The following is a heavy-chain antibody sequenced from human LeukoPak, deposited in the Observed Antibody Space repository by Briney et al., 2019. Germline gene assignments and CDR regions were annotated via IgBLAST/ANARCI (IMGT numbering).Heavy chain of an antibody. CDR2: IIPIFGTA. CDR3: ARTQSGPPLYDY. CDR1: GGTFSSYA. J-gene: IGHJ4*02. V-gene: IGHV1-69*13. Sequence: SVKVSCKASGGTFSSYAISWVRQAPGQGLEWMGGIIPIFGTANYAQKFQGRVTITADESTSTAYMELSSLRSEDTAVYYCARTQSGPPLYDYWGQGTLVTVSS. D-gene: IGHD3-3*01.